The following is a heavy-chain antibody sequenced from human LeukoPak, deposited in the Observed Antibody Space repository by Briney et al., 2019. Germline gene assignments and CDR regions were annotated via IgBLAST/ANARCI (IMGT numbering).Heavy chain of an antibody. J-gene: IGHJ4*02. CDR3: ARDLDSRFDY. D-gene: IGHD6-13*01. Sequence: GGSLRLSRAASGFTFSSYSMNWVRQAPGKGLEWVSSISSSSSYIYYADSVKGRFTISRDNAKNSLYLQMNSLRAEDTAVYYCARDLDSRFDYWGQGTLVTVSS. V-gene: IGHV3-21*01. CDR1: GFTFSSYS. CDR2: ISSSSSYI.